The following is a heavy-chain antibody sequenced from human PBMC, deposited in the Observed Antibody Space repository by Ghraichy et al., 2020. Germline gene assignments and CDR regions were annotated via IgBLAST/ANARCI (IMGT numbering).Heavy chain of an antibody. Sequence: VKVSCKASGGTFSSYAISWVRQAPGQGLEWMGRIIPILGIANYAQKFQGRVTITADKSTSTAYMELSSLRSEDTAVYYCARTYYYDSSGYYRRYYFDYWGQGTLVTVSS. D-gene: IGHD3-22*01. V-gene: IGHV1-69*04. CDR3: ARTYYYDSSGYYRRYYFDY. CDR2: IIPILGIA. J-gene: IGHJ4*02. CDR1: GGTFSSYA.